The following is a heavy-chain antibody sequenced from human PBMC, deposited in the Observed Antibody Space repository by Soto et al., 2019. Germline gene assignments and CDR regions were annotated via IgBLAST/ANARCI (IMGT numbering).Heavy chain of an antibody. CDR1: GYTFTSYG. Sequence: QVQLVQSGAEVKKPGASVKVSCKASGYTFTSYGISWVRQAPGQGLEWMGWISPYNGNTNYAQKLQGRVTKTTDTAPSTAYRERRSVRSDDTAVYYWAGDAAAHPFDPWGQGGLVPVSS. D-gene: IGHD6-25*01. CDR3: AGDAAAHPFDP. CDR2: ISPYNGNT. V-gene: IGHV1-18*01. J-gene: IGHJ5*02.